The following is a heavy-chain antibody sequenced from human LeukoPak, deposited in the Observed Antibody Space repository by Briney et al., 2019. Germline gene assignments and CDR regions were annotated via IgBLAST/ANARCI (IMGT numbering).Heavy chain of an antibody. V-gene: IGHV3-30*03. CDR1: GFTFSSYG. CDR3: TRDYSYAMAV. CDR2: ISYDGSNK. J-gene: IGHJ6*02. D-gene: IGHD2-21*01. Sequence: QPGRSLRLSCAASGFTFSSYGMHWVRQAPGKGLEWVAVISYDGSNKYYADSVKGRFTISRDNAKNMVNLQMNSLRAEDTAIYYCTRDYSYAMAVWGQGTTVTVSS.